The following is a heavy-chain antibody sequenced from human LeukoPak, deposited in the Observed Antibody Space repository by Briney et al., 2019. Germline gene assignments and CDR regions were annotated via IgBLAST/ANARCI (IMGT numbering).Heavy chain of an antibody. V-gene: IGHV3-30*02. CDR2: IRYDGSNK. J-gene: IGHJ3*02. CDR3: AKDTTTVTGHAFDI. CDR1: GFTFSSYG. D-gene: IGHD4-17*01. Sequence: HSGGSLRLSCAASGFTFSSYGMHWVRQAPGKGLEWVSFIRYDGSNKYYADSVKGRFTISRDNSKNTLYLQMNRLRAEDTAVYYCAKDTTTVTGHAFDIWGQGTMVTVSS.